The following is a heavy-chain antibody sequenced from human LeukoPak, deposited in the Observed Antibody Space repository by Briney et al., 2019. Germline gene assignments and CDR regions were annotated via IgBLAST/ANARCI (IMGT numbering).Heavy chain of an antibody. CDR3: ARGQDFGVALGYYYMDV. CDR1: GGTFSSYA. CDR2: IIPIFGTA. D-gene: IGHD3-3*01. Sequence: SVTVSCKASGGTFSSYAISWVRQAPGQGLEWMGGIIPIFGTANYAQKFQGRVTITADESTSTAYMELSSLRSEDTAVYYCARGQDFGVALGYYYMDVWGKGTTVTVSS. V-gene: IGHV1-69*13. J-gene: IGHJ6*03.